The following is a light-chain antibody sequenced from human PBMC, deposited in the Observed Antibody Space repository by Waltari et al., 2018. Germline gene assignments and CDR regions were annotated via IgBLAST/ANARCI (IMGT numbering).Light chain of an antibody. CDR2: GNT. CDR3: QAYESSLSNSV. V-gene: IGLV1-40*01. J-gene: IGLJ2*01. Sequence: QSGLTQPPSVSGAPGQRVTISCTGSSSNIGAGSDVHWYQLLPGTAPKLRISGNTNRPSGVLDRFSGSKFGTSASLAITGLQTEDEADYYCQAYESSLSNSVFGGGTKLTVL. CDR1: SSNIGAGSD.